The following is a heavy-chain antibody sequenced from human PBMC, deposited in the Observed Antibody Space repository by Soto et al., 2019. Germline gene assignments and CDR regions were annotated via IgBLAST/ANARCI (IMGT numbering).Heavy chain of an antibody. D-gene: IGHD3-10*01. CDR1: GGAFSSYA. CDR3: ARRRLGYGSWYFEL. J-gene: IGHJ2*01. CDR2: NLPLFNIS. V-gene: IGHV1-69*01. Sequence: QVQLVQSGAEVKKPGSSVKVSCKASGGAFSSYAISWVRQAPGQGLEWMGGNLPLFNISNYAQKFQGRVTITADEPTSTAYMALSNLTSEDTAVYYCARRRLGYGSWYFELWGRGPLITVSS.